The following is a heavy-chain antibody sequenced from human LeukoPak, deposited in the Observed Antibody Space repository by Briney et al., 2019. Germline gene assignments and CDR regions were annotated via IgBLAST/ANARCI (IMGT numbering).Heavy chain of an antibody. V-gene: IGHV4-59*08. Sequence: SETLSLTCTVSGGSISSYYWSWIRQPPGKGLEWIGYIYHSGSTYYIPSLKSRVTISVDTSKNQFSLKLNPLTAPDTAVYYCARCGYSYGTGFYFDYWGQGSLVTVCS. J-gene: IGHJ4*02. CDR1: GGSISSYY. D-gene: IGHD5-18*01. CDR3: ARCGYSYGTGFYFDY. CDR2: IYHSGST.